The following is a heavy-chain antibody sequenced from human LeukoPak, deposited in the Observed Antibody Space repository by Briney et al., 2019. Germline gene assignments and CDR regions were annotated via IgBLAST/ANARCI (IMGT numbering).Heavy chain of an antibody. J-gene: IGHJ4*02. CDR1: GYTFTGYY. V-gene: IGHV1-46*01. CDR3: ARDPVPNSSGWYGNFDY. Sequence: ASVKVSCKASGYTFTGYYMHWVRQAPGQGLEWMGIINPSGGSTSYAQKFQGRVTMTRDMSTSTVYMELSSLRSEDTAVYYCARDPVPNSSGWYGNFDYWGQGTLVTVSS. CDR2: INPSGGST. D-gene: IGHD6-19*01.